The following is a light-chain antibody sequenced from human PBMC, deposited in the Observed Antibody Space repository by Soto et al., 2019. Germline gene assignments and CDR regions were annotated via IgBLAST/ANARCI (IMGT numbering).Light chain of an antibody. CDR1: ESLGSRF. CDR3: QQHGISPSMYI. J-gene: IGKJ2*01. CDR2: NVS. Sequence: EIVLTQSPGTLSLSPGERATLSCRASESLGSRFSAWYQQKPGQTPRLLIYNVSFRAAGIPDRFSGSGSGTDFTLTISRLEPEDSAVYYCQQHGISPSMYIFGQGTKLEIK. V-gene: IGKV3-20*01.